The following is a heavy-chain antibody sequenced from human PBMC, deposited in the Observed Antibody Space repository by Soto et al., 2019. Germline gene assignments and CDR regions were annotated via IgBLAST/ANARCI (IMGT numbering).Heavy chain of an antibody. CDR2: IIYSGGST. CDR3: ARVLRSLYYYYYMDV. CDR1: GFTFSSYA. Sequence: GGSLRLSCAASGFTFSSYAMSWVRQAPGKGLEWVSAIIYSGGSTYYADSVKGRFTISRDNSKNTLYLQMNSLRAEDTAVYYCARVLRSLYYYYYMDVWGKGTTVTVSS. V-gene: IGHV3-23*01. D-gene: IGHD1-26*01. J-gene: IGHJ6*03.